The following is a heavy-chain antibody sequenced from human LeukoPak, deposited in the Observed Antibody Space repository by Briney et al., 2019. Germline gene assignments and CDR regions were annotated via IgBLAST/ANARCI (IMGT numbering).Heavy chain of an antibody. V-gene: IGHV3-11*05. Sequence: PGGSLRLSCAASGFTFSDYYMTWIRQAPGKGLEWVSHISSSSSYTNYADSVKGRFTISRDNAKNSLYLQMNSLRAEDTALYYCARDLHEYYFDYWGQGTLVTVSS. CDR1: GFTFSDYY. CDR2: ISSSSSYT. J-gene: IGHJ4*02. CDR3: ARDLHEYYFDY.